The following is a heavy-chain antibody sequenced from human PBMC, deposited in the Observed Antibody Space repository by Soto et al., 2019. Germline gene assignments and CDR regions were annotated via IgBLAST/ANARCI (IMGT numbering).Heavy chain of an antibody. V-gene: IGHV3-23*01. D-gene: IGHD2-21*02. Sequence: GGSLRLSCEASGFLFSSYAMNWVRQAPGKGPEWVSSISSHGDTTYYAESVRGRFTISRDNSKNTLFLQMNSLRAGDTAVYFCAKDRRQIVVVTAIVDWFDPWGQGTMVTVSS. CDR1: GFLFSSYA. J-gene: IGHJ5*02. CDR3: AKDRRQIVVVTAIVDWFDP. CDR2: ISSHGDTT.